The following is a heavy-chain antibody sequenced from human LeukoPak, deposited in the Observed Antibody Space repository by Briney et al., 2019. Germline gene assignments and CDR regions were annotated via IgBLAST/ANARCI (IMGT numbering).Heavy chain of an antibody. CDR2: IIPIFGTA. V-gene: IGHV1-69*05. D-gene: IGHD3-10*01. J-gene: IGHJ4*02. Sequence: ASVKVSCKASGGTFSSYAISWVRQAPGQGLEWMGGIIPIFGTANYAQKFQGRVTMTTDTSTSTAYMELRSLRSDDTAVYYCARHRGGVWFGELLVLTHWGQGTLVTVSS. CDR1: GGTFSSYA. CDR3: ARHRGGVWFGELLVLTH.